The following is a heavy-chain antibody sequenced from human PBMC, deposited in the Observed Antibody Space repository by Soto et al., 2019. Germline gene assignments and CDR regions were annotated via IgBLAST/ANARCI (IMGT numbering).Heavy chain of an antibody. CDR3: ARGAPNNWNNQARFEY. D-gene: IGHD1-20*01. Sequence: SETLSLTCTFSVVSISSGGYYCSWIRQHPWKGLEWIGYIYYSGSTYYNPSLKSRVTISVDTSKNQFSLKLSSVTAADTAVYYCARGAPNNWNNQARFEYWGQGTLVIVSS. CDR1: VVSISSGGYY. CDR2: IYYSGST. J-gene: IGHJ4*02. V-gene: IGHV4-31*03.